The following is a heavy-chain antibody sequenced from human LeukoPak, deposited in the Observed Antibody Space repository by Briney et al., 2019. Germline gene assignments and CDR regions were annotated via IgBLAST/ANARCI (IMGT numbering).Heavy chain of an antibody. D-gene: IGHD2-21*01. Sequence: GTLRLSCAASGFTFSGFAMSWIRQAPGKGLEWIGEINDSGSTNYNPSLKSRVTILLDTSNNQFSLKLNSVTAADTAVYYCAIPSGWSVGYYYYIDVWGKGTTVTISS. CDR3: AIPSGWSVGYYYYIDV. V-gene: IGHV4-34*08. CDR1: GFTFSGFA. J-gene: IGHJ6*03. CDR2: INDSGST.